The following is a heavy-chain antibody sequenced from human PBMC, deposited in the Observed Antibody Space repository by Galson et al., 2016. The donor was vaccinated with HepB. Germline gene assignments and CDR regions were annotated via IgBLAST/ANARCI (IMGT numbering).Heavy chain of an antibody. Sequence: QSGAEVKKPGESLKISCQGSGYSFTTNWIGWVRQKPGKGVEWMGIIWPGDSAILYAGDSDTRSNPSFQGQVTISADKSISTAYLQWSSLEASDTAMYYCARSPPDGPGYSHFDHWGQGTLVTVSS. CDR2: IWPGDSAILYAGDSDT. CDR1: GYSFTTNW. CDR3: ARSPPDGPGYSHFDH. D-gene: IGHD3-9*01. J-gene: IGHJ4*02. V-gene: IGHV5-51*01.